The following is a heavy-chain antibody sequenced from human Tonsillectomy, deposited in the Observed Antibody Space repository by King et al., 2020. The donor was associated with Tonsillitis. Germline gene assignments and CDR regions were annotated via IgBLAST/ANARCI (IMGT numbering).Heavy chain of an antibody. CDR3: AFQYYDILGEPNAFDI. Sequence: QLVQSGAEVKKPGESLKISCKGSGYSFTSYWIGWVRQMPGKGLEWMGIIYPGDSDTRYSPSFQGQVTISADKSISTAYLQWSSLKASDTAMYYCAFQYYDILGEPNAFDIWGQGTMVTVSS. V-gene: IGHV5-51*01. J-gene: IGHJ3*02. CDR2: IYPGDSDT. CDR1: GYSFTSYW. D-gene: IGHD3-9*01.